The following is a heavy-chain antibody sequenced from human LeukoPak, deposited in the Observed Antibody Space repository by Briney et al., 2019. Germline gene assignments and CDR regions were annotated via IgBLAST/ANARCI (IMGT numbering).Heavy chain of an antibody. D-gene: IGHD5-18*01. CDR2: IYSGGST. Sequence: GGSLRLSCAASGFTVSSNYMSWVRQAPGKGLEWVSVIYSGGSTYYDDSVKGRFTISRDNSKNTLYLQMNSLRAEDTAVYYCARTPGYSYGTYYYYYGMDVWGQGTTVTVSS. CDR1: GFTVSSNY. V-gene: IGHV3-53*01. CDR3: ARTPGYSYGTYYYYYGMDV. J-gene: IGHJ6*02.